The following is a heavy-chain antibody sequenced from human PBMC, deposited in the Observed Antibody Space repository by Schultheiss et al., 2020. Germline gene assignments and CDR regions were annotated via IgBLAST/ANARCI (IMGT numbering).Heavy chain of an antibody. D-gene: IGHD1-1*01. V-gene: IGHV3-23*01. CDR1: GFTFSSHA. CDR2: ISGSGGST. Sequence: GSLRLSCAASGFTFSSHAMSWVRQAPGKGLEWVSAISGSGGSTYYADSVKGRFTMSRDNAKNTLYLQMNSLRAEDTAVYYCAKDPNWEPYYFDFWGQGTLVTVSS. J-gene: IGHJ4*02. CDR3: AKDPNWEPYYFDF.